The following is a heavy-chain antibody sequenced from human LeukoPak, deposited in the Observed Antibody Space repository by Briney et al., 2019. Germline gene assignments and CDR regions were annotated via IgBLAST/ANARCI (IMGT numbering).Heavy chain of an antibody. CDR3: ARGPSDYCSGGSCYKVGFDY. J-gene: IGHJ4*02. V-gene: IGHV1-69*04. CDR1: GGTSSGYA. D-gene: IGHD2-15*01. Sequence: SVKVSCKASGGTSSGYAISWVRQAPGQGLEWMGRIIPILGIANYAQKFQGRVTITADKSTSTAYMELSSLRSEDTAVYYCARGPSDYCSGGSCYKVGFDYWGQGTLVTVSS. CDR2: IIPILGIA.